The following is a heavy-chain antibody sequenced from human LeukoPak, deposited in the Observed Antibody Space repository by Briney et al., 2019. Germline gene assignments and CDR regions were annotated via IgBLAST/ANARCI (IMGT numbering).Heavy chain of an antibody. CDR1: GFPFSDYY. CDR2: ITSSGTYT. V-gene: IGHV3-11*05. Sequence: GGSLRLSCAASGFPFSDYYMTWIRQAPGKGLEWVSYITSSGTYTKYADSVKGRFTISRDNAKESVYLQMNSLRVEDTAVYYCARDGYSGYDLEYWGQGTLVTVSS. CDR3: ARDGYSGYDLEY. D-gene: IGHD5-12*01. J-gene: IGHJ4*02.